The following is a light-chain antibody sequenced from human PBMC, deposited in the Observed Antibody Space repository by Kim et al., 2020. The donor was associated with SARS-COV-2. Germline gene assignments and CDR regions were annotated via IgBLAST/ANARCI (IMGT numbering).Light chain of an antibody. CDR2: GAS. V-gene: IGKV3-20*01. CDR3: QQSGSSSIT. CDR1: QSVSSTS. J-gene: IGKJ5*01. Sequence: EIVLTQSPGTLSFFPGERVTLSCRASQSVSSTSLSWYQQKAGQAPRLLIYGASYRATDISDKFSGGGSGTDFTLIINRLEPEDFAVYYCQQSGSSSITFGQGTRLEIK.